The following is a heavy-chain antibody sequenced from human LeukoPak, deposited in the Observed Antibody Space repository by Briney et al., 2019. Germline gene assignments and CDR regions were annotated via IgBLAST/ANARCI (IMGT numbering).Heavy chain of an antibody. CDR2: IYYSGST. V-gene: IGHV4-59*08. D-gene: IGHD6-19*01. CDR3: ARHLPYSSGWYYDYYYGMDV. CDR1: GGSISSYY. Sequence: SETLSLTCTVSGGSISSYYWSWIRQPPGKGPEWIGYIYYSGSTNYNPSLKSRVTISVDTSKNQFSLKLSSVTAADTAVYYCARHLPYSSGWYYDYYYGMDVWGQGTTVTVSS. J-gene: IGHJ6*02.